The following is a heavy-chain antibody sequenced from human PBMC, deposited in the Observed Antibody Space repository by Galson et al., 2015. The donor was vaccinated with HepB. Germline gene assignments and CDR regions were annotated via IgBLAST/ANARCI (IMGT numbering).Heavy chain of an antibody. J-gene: IGHJ3*02. CDR1: GYSFPSYW. V-gene: IGHV5-51*03. CDR2: IYPGDSDT. D-gene: IGHD5-24*01. Sequence: QSGAEVKKPGESLKISCKGSGYSFPSYWIDWVRQMPGKGLEWMGIIYPGDSDTIYSPSFQGQVTISVDKSISTAYLQWSSLKASDTAMYYCAGTRVEMATGSAFDIWGQGTMVTVSS. CDR3: AGTRVEMATGSAFDI.